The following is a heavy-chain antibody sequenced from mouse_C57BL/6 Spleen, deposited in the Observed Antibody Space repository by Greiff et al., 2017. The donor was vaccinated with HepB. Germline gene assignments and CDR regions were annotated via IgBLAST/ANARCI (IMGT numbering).Heavy chain of an antibody. D-gene: IGHD1-1*01. CDR1: GYTFTSYW. V-gene: IGHV1-52*01. CDR3: AREGPYGSSYDYAMDY. CDR2: IDPSDSET. Sequence: VQLQQPGAELVRPGSSVKLSCKASGYTFTSYWMHWVKQRPIQGLEWIGNIDPSDSETHYNQKFKDKATLTVDKSSSTAYMQLSSLTSEDSAVYYCAREGPYGSSYDYAMDYWGQGTSVTVSS. J-gene: IGHJ4*01.